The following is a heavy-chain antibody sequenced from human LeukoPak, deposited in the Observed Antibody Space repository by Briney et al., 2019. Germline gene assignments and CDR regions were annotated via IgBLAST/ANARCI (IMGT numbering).Heavy chain of an antibody. CDR3: ARQDYYGSGSYS. D-gene: IGHD3-10*01. CDR1: GGSISSSSYY. V-gene: IGHV4-39*01. J-gene: IGHJ4*02. Sequence: SETLSLTCTVSGGSISSSSYYWGWIRHPPGKGLEWIGNIYYSGSAYYNPSLKSRVTISVDTSKNQFSLKLSSVTAADTAVYYCARQDYYGSGSYSWGQGTLVTVSS. CDR2: IYYSGSA.